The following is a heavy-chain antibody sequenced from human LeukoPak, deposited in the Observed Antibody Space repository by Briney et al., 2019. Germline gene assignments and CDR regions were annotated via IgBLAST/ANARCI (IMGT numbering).Heavy chain of an antibody. D-gene: IGHD3-10*01. J-gene: IGHJ6*01. CDR1: GGSISNGDHY. CDR2: IYYSGST. CDR3: ARDRWFPSPLGMDV. Sequence: SETLSLTCNVSGGSISNGDHYWSWIRQPPGKGLEWIGYIYYSGSTYYYPSLRSRVTISIDTTKNQFSLRLRSVTAADTAVYYCARDRWFPSPLGMDVWGQGTTVTVSS. V-gene: IGHV4-30-4*01.